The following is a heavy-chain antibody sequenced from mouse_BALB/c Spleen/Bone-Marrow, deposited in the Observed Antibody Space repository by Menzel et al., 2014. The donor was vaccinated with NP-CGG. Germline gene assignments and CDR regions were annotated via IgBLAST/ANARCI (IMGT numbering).Heavy chain of an antibody. CDR2: IDPANGNT. V-gene: IGHV14-3*02. Sequence: VQLQQSGVELVKPGASVKLSCTASGFNIKDTYMHWVKQRPEQGLEWIGRIDPANGNTKYDPKFQGKATITADSSSKAAPLPLSSLTSEDTAVYYCANDWCAFWGHGTLGTVSA. D-gene: IGHD2-3*01. J-gene: IGHJ3*01. CDR1: GFNIKDTY. CDR3: ANDWCAF.